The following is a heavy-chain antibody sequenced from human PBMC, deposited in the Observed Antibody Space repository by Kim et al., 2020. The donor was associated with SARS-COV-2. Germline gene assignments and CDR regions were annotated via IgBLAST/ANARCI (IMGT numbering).Heavy chain of an antibody. J-gene: IGHJ4*02. CDR2: IYYTGST. CDR3: ASEMSSGWYYF. CDR1: GGSINRNY. V-gene: IGHV4-59*01. Sequence: SETLSLTCTVSGGSINRNYWSWFRQPPGKGLEWIGYIYYTGSTNYNPSLQSRVTISVDRSNNQFSLKLKSLTAADTAVYYCASEMSSGWYYFWGRGALVTVSS. D-gene: IGHD6-19*01.